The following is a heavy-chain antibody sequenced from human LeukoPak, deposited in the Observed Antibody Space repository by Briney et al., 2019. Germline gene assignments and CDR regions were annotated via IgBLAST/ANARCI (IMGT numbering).Heavy chain of an antibody. CDR2: INHSGST. D-gene: IGHD3-22*01. J-gene: IGHJ4*02. V-gene: IGHV4-34*01. CDR3: ARGGGSGLYYYDSSGYIGY. Sequence: KASGTLSLTCAVYGGSFSGYYWSWIRQPPGKGLEWVGEINHSGSTNYNPCPKSQGPITVNTSQHQFSLKLSSVTAADTAVYYCARGGGSGLYYYDSSGYIGYWGQGTLVTVSS. CDR1: GGSFSGYY.